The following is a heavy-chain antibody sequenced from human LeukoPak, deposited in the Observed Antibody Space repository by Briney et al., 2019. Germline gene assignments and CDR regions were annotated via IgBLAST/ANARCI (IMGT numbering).Heavy chain of an antibody. Sequence: GGSLRLSCAASGFTFSSYAMSWVRQAPGKGLEWVSSISSSSSYIYYADSVKGRFTISRDNAKNSLYLQMNSLRAEDTAVYYCARDQSALALLEWLFDYWGQGTLVTVSS. CDR1: GFTFSSYA. D-gene: IGHD3-3*01. V-gene: IGHV3-21*01. J-gene: IGHJ4*02. CDR2: ISSSSSYI. CDR3: ARDQSALALLEWLFDY.